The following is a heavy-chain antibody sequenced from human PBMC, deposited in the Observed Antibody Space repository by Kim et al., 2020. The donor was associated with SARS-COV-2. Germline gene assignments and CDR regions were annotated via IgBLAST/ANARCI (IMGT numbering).Heavy chain of an antibody. CDR1: GDSISGYY. V-gene: IGHV4-59*03. D-gene: IGHD7-27*01. Sequence: SETLSLTCTMSGDSISGYYWGWIRQPPGKGLEWIGYVHHSGETDYNPTLMGRLTISGDSSKNQFSLRLNSVTAADTACYYCGTGAARLIDYWGQGTLGSV. CDR2: VHHSGET. CDR3: GTGAARLIDY. J-gene: IGHJ4*02.